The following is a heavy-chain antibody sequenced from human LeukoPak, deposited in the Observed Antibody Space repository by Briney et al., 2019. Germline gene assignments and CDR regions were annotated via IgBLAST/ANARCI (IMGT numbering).Heavy chain of an antibody. D-gene: IGHD2-15*01. CDR3: ATFTATYNPLDS. V-gene: IGHV4-34*01. CDR1: GESFSNHY. J-gene: IGHJ4*02. Sequence: SETLSLTCAVYGESFSNHYWTWIRQPPGKGLEWIGEINYGGSTNYNPSLKSRVTISVDTSKNQFSLKLASVTAADTAVYYCATFTATYNPLDSWGQVTLVTVSS. CDR2: INYGGST.